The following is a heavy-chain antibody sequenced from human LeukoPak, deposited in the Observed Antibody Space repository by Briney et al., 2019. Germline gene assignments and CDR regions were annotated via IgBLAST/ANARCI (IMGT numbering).Heavy chain of an antibody. CDR3: ARPYSSGWGELDWFDP. CDR2: INPNSGGT. V-gene: IGHV1-2*02. D-gene: IGHD6-19*01. Sequence: SVKVSCKASGYTFTGYYMHWVRQAPGQGLEWMGWINPNSGGTNYAQKFQGRVTMTRDTSISTAYMELSRLRSDDTAVYYCARPYSSGWGELDWFDPWGQGTLVTVSS. J-gene: IGHJ5*02. CDR1: GYTFTGYY.